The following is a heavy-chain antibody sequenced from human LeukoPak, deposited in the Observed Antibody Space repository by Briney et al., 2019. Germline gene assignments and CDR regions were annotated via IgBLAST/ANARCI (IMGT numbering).Heavy chain of an antibody. CDR3: ARDGSGGGSYYSNDAFDI. D-gene: IGHD1-26*01. V-gene: IGHV1-18*01. J-gene: IGHJ3*02. CDR1: GYTFTSYG. CDR2: ISAYNGNT. Sequence: ASVKVSCKASGYTFTSYGISWVRQAPGQGLEWMGWISAYNGNTNYAQKLQGRVTMTTDTSTSTAYMELRSLRSDDTAVYYCARDGSGGGSYYSNDAFDIWGQGTMVTVS.